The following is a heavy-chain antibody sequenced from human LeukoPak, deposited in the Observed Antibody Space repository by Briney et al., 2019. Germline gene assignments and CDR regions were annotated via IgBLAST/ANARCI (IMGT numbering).Heavy chain of an antibody. J-gene: IGHJ4*02. CDR1: GFTFSLYN. Sequence: GGSLRLSCAASGFTFSLYNMNWVRQAPGKGLEWVSQISASETSIKYADSVRGRFTISRDNVKNSVYLQMNSLRAEDTAVYYCAKDQRWELPHYADYWGQGTLVTVSS. CDR3: AKDQRWELPHYADY. D-gene: IGHD1-26*01. V-gene: IGHV3-48*01. CDR2: ISASETSI.